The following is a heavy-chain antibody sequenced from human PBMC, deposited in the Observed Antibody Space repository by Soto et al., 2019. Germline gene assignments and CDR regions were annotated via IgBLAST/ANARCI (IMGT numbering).Heavy chain of an antibody. J-gene: IGHJ5*01. D-gene: IGHD2-21*01. CDR3: ARSDGYNFNWLDS. Sequence: QVQLVQSGAEVKTPGASVKVSCKASGYSFATYDINWERQAPGQGLEWMGWMNPNSGNTGYAQKFQGRLTMTRDTALSVAHMELSSLRNEDTAVYYCARSDGYNFNWLDSWGQGTLVTVSA. CDR2: MNPNSGNT. CDR1: GYSFATYD. V-gene: IGHV1-8*01.